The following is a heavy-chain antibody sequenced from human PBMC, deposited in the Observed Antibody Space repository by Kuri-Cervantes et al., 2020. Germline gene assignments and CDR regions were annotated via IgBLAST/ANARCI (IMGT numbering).Heavy chain of an antibody. CDR2: IYYSGST. CDR3: ASSPRYFDWQD. Sequence: SETLSLTCTVSGGSISSYYWSWIRQPPGKGLEWIGYIYYSGSTNYNPSLKSRVTISVDTSKNQFSLKLSSVTAADTAVYYCASSPRYFDWQDWGQGTLVTVSS. D-gene: IGHD3-9*01. J-gene: IGHJ4*02. V-gene: IGHV4-59*01. CDR1: GGSISSYY.